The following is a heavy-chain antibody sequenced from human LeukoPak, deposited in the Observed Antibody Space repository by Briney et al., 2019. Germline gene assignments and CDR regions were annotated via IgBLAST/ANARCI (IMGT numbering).Heavy chain of an antibody. CDR2: IKLDGSDQ. Sequence: GGSLRLSCAASGFTFRNYGMSWVRQAPGKGLEWLANIKLDGSDQHYTDSVKGRFTISRDNAKNSLFLQMDSLRAADTAVYYCARDDSGPRNKYYYESTGFYSRPYYLDYWGQGALVTVSS. D-gene: IGHD3-22*01. J-gene: IGHJ4*02. CDR3: ARDDSGPRNKYYYESTGFYSRPYYLDY. CDR1: GFTFRNYG. V-gene: IGHV3-7*01.